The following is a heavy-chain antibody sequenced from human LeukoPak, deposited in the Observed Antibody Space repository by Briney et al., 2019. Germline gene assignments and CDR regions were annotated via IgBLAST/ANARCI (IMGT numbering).Heavy chain of an antibody. Sequence: PGGSLRLSCAASGFTVSSSYMSWVRQAPGKGLEWVSIVYSGGSIYYADSVKGRFTTSRHNSNNTLDLQMNSLRTEDTAMYYCAKWGAQSGSYRVLDCWGRRTLGSASS. CDR3: AKWGAQSGSYRVLDC. V-gene: IGHV3-53*04. CDR2: VYSGGSI. CDR1: GFTVSSSY. D-gene: IGHD3-10*01. J-gene: IGHJ4*02.